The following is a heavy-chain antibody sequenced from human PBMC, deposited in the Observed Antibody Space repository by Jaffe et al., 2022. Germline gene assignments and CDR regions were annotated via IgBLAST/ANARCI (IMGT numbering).Heavy chain of an antibody. CDR2: IYTSGST. D-gene: IGHD3-10*01. CDR1: GGSISSYY. Sequence: QVQLQESGPGLVKPSETLSLTCTVSGGSISSYYWSWIRQPPGKGLEWIGRIYTSGSTNYNPSLKSRVTISVDTSKNQFSLKLSSVTAADTAVYYCARAQIDGSGSYYFDYWGQGTLVTVSS. V-gene: IGHV4-4*07. CDR3: ARAQIDGSGSYYFDY. J-gene: IGHJ4*02.